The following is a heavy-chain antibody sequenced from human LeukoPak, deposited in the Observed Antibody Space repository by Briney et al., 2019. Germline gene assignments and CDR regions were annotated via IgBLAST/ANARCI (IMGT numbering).Heavy chain of an antibody. Sequence: SETLSLTCTVSGDSITSSSYYWGWIRQPPGKGLEWLGYVYYSGSATYNPSLKSRVTISVDTSKNQFSLRLSSVTAADTAVYYCARDGSNWSNDYYHGVDVWGQGTTVTVSS. J-gene: IGHJ6*02. CDR3: ARDGSNWSNDYYHGVDV. CDR1: GDSITSSSYY. CDR2: VYYSGSA. V-gene: IGHV4-61*01. D-gene: IGHD4-11*01.